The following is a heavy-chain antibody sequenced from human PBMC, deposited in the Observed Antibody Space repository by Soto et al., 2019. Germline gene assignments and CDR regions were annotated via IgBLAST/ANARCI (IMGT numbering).Heavy chain of an antibody. Sequence: QLQLQESGPGLVKPSETLSLTCTVSGGSIRSSSYYWGWIRQPPGEGLEWIGSIYYSGKTDNNPSLKGRVATSVDTSKNQFSRKMSAVTAADTAVYYCARHKWGYCISTRCPGHFDHWGQGTLVTVSS. D-gene: IGHD2-2*01. J-gene: IGHJ4*02. CDR2: IYYSGKT. CDR3: ARHKWGYCISTRCPGHFDH. CDR1: GGSIRSSSYY. V-gene: IGHV4-39*01.